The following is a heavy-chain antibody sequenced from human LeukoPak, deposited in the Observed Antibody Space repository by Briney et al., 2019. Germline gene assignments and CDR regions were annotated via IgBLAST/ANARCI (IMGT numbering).Heavy chain of an antibody. D-gene: IGHD6-19*01. CDR3: AKDIGAVAGYAFDI. CDR1: GFTFDDYA. Sequence: GGSLRLSCAASGFTFDDYAMHWVRQAPGKGLEWVSGISWNSGSIGYADSVKGRFTISRDNAKNSLYLQMNSLRAEDTALYYCAKDIGAVAGYAFDIWGQGTMVTVSS. V-gene: IGHV3-9*01. CDR2: ISWNSGSI. J-gene: IGHJ3*02.